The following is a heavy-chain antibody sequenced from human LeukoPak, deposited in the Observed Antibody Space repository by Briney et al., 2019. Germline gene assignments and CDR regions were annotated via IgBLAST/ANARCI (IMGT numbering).Heavy chain of an antibody. D-gene: IGHD6-19*01. CDR3: AKDIGAVAGYAFDI. CDR1: GFTFDDYA. Sequence: GGSLRLSCAASGFTFDDYAMHWVRQAPGKGLEWVSGISWNSGSIGYADSVKGRFTISRDNAKNSLYLQMNSLRAEDTALYYCAKDIGAVAGYAFDIWGQGTMVTVSS. V-gene: IGHV3-9*01. CDR2: ISWNSGSI. J-gene: IGHJ3*02.